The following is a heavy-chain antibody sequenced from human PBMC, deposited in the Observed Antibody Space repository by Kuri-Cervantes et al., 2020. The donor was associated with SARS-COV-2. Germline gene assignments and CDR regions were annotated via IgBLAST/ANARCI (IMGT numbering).Heavy chain of an antibody. Sequence: GESLKIPCAASGFPFSSSSINWVRQAPGKGLGWVSYISSCSNYIYYEDSVKGRFTISRDNSKNSLYLQMKSLRVEDTAVYYCARERGVLLAGLGGFDPWGQGTLVTVSS. D-gene: IGHD3-10*01. CDR1: GFPFSSSS. V-gene: IGHV3-21*05. J-gene: IGHJ5*02. CDR2: ISSCSNYI. CDR3: ARERGVLLAGLGGFDP.